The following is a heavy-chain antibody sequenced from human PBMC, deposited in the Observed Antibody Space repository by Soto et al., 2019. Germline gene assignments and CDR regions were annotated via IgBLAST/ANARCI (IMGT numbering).Heavy chain of an antibody. J-gene: IGHJ4*02. CDR2: ISYDGSNK. V-gene: IGHV3-30*18. CDR3: AKDSPLTAPFDY. CDR1: GFTFSSYG. Sequence: TGGSLRLSCAASGFTFSSYGMHWVRQAPGKGLEWVAVISYDGSNKYYADSVKGRFTISRDNSKNTLYLQMNSLRAEDTAVYYCAKDSPLTAPFDYWGQGTLVTVSS. D-gene: IGHD2-21*02.